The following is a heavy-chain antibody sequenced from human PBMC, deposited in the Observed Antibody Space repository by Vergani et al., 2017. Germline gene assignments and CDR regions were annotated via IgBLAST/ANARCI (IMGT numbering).Heavy chain of an antibody. CDR2: ISGSGGST. J-gene: IGHJ3*02. V-gene: IGHV3-23*04. Sequence: EVQLVESGGGVVQPGGSLRLSCADSGFTFSSYAMSWVRQAPGKGLEWVSAISGSGGSTYYADSVKGRFTISRDNSKNTLYLQMNSLRAEDTAVYYCAKWGIVVVVPADSDDAFDIWGQGTMVTVSS. D-gene: IGHD2-2*01. CDR1: GFTFSSYA. CDR3: AKWGIVVVVPADSDDAFDI.